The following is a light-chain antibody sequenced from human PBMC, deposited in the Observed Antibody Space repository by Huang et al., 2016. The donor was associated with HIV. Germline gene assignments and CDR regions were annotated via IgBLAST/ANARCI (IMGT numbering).Light chain of an antibody. CDR3: QQYESLPLT. CDR1: QDISNY. Sequence: DIQMTQSPSSLSASVGDRVTITCQASQDISNYLNWYQQKPGKAPKLLLHDAFNLKTGVPSRFSGSGSGTDFTFTISSLQPEDIATYYCQQYESLPLTFGGGTKVEIK. CDR2: DAF. V-gene: IGKV1-33*01. J-gene: IGKJ4*01.